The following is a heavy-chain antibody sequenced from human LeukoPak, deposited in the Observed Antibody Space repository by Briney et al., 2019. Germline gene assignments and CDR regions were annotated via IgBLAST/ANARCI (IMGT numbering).Heavy chain of an antibody. Sequence: TGGSLRLSCAASGFTFDDYAIHWVRQAPGKGLEWVSGINWNGGSTGYADSVKGRFTISRDNAKNSLYLQMNSLRAEDTALYYCASGGIYYGAAFDFWGQGTLVTVSS. J-gene: IGHJ4*02. D-gene: IGHD1-26*01. CDR2: INWNGGST. V-gene: IGHV3-20*04. CDR3: ASGGIYYGAAFDF. CDR1: GFTFDDYA.